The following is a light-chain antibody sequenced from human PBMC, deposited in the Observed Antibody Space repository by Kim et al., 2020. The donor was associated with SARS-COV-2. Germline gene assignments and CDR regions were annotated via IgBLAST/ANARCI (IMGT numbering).Light chain of an antibody. V-gene: IGLV3-19*01. CDR3: NCRGSDDNVV. CDR1: RLRSYY. CDR2: GKN. J-gene: IGLJ2*01. Sequence: VALGQTFRITCDGDRLRSYYAPWYQQTPGQSPILVIYGKNHRPSWIPGLFCGYSGGNTAFFTNAGTQAGDEADYYCNCRGSDDNVVFGGGAQLTVL.